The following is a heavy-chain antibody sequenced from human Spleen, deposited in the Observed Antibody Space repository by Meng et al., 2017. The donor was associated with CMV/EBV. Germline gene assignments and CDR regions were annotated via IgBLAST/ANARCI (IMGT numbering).Heavy chain of an antibody. CDR1: GGTISSHC. CDR3: ARGRAFEWLPLVGSPDDY. J-gene: IGHJ4*02. Sequence: APCLCRPSETRFQTYTVSGGTISSHCCSWSRYPAGNGLVWNGRIYTSGSINYNPSLKSRVTISVDTSKNQFSLKLSSVTAADTAVYYCARGRAFEWLPLVGSPDDYWGQGTLVTVSS. CDR2: IYTSGSI. D-gene: IGHD5-24*01. V-gene: IGHV4-4*07.